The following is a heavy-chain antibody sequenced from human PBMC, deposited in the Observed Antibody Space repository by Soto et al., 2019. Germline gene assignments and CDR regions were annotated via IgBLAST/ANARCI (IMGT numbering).Heavy chain of an antibody. CDR1: CYTYTSYV. J-gene: IGHJ6*01. CDR2: ISAYNGNP. Sequence: GSSVNVSCKAPCYTYTSYVISCVLPAPGQGIEWVGSISAYNGNPNYEQTLQGSVTMTTDTSTSTAYMELRSLRSVDTAVNYCARDRGSWSTSDWDDWG. V-gene: IGHV1-18*04. CDR3: ARDRGSWSTSDWDD. D-gene: IGHD6-13*01.